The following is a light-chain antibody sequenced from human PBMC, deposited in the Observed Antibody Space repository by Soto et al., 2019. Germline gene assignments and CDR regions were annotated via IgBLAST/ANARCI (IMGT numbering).Light chain of an antibody. CDR3: SSYTSSSTLV. J-gene: IGLJ2*01. CDR1: SSDVGGYNY. CDR2: DVT. Sequence: QSALTQPASVSGSPGQSITISCTGTSSDVGGYNYVSWYQQHPGKAPKLMIYDVTNRPSGVSNRFSGSKSGNTASLTISGPHAEDEADYYCSSYTSSSTLVFGGGPKVTVL. V-gene: IGLV2-14*01.